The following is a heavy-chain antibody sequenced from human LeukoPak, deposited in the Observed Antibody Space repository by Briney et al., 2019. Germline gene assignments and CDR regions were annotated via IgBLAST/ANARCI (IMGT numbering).Heavy chain of an antibody. J-gene: IGHJ4*02. CDR1: GFTFTSSA. Sequence: SMKVSCKASGFTFTSSAMQWVRQARGQRLEWIGWIVVGSGNTNYAQKFQERVTITRDMSTSTAYMELSSLRSEDTAVYYCAADRYDSSGYYHFDYWGQGTLVTVSS. CDR2: IVVGSGNT. D-gene: IGHD3-22*01. V-gene: IGHV1-58*02. CDR3: AADRYDSSGYYHFDY.